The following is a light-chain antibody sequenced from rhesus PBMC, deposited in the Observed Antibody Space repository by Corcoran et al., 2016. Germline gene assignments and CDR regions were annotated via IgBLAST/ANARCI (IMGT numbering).Light chain of an antibody. J-gene: IGKJ3*01. CDR1: QGISSW. CDR3: QQYSSRIFT. V-gene: IGKV1-22*01. CDR2: KAS. Sequence: DIQMTQSPSSLSASVGDTVTITCRASQGISSWLAWYQQQPGKAPKLLIYKASSLQSGVPSRFSGSGSGTDFTLTISSLQSEDFATYYCQQYSSRIFTFGPGTKLDIK.